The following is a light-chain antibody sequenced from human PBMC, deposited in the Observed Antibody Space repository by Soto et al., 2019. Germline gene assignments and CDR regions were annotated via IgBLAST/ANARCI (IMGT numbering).Light chain of an antibody. CDR2: GAS. V-gene: IGKV3-20*01. Sequence: EIVLTQSPGTLSLSPGERATLSCRASQSVSGMAWYQQIRGQAPRLLIYGASTRATGIPDRFSGSGSGTDFTLTISRLDPEDFSVYYCQQYGRSLITFGQGTRLEIK. J-gene: IGKJ5*01. CDR3: QQYGRSLIT. CDR1: QSVSG.